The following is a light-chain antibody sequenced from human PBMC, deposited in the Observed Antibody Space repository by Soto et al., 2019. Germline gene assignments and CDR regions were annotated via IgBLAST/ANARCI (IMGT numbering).Light chain of an antibody. CDR1: QSVNNY. J-gene: IGKJ2*01. Sequence: EIVLTQSPATLSLSPGERATLSCRASQSVNNYLAWYQQKPGQPPRLLIYDASNRATGIPASFSGSGSGTDFTLTISRPEPEDFAIYYCQQRSTWPAYTFGQGTKLEIK. V-gene: IGKV3-11*01. CDR2: DAS. CDR3: QQRSTWPAYT.